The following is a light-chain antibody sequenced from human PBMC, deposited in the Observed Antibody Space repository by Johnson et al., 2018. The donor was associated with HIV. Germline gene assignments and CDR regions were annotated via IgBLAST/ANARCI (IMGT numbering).Light chain of an antibody. J-gene: IGLJ1*01. CDR1: SSNIGNNY. CDR3: GTWDGSLRAGF. Sequence: QSVLTQPPSVSAAPGQKVTISCSGSSSNIGNNYVSWYQQIPGTAPKLLIYDNNKRPSGIPDRFSGSKSGTSATLGITGRQTGDEADYYCGTWDGSLRAGFFGTGTKVTVL. V-gene: IGLV1-51*01. CDR2: DNN.